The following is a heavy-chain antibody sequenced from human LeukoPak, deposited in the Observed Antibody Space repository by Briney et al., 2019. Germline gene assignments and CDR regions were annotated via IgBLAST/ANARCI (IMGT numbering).Heavy chain of an antibody. CDR2: IYSSGTT. D-gene: IGHD5-18*01. CDR1: GGSISSGSYY. Sequence: SETLSLTCTVSGGSISSGSYYWSWIRQPAGKGLEWIGRIYSSGTTNYNPSLKSRVTISVDTSKNQFSLNLNSVTAADTAVYYCARDLSQYSYGTFDYWGQGTLVTVSS. J-gene: IGHJ4*02. V-gene: IGHV4-61*02. CDR3: ARDLSQYSYGTFDY.